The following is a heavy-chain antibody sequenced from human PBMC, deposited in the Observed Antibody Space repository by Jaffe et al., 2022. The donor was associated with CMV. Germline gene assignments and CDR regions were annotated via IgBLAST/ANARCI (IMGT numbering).Heavy chain of an antibody. J-gene: IGHJ4*02. CDR1: GFSFSNYP. CDR3: VKEWQQLDH. D-gene: IGHD4-4*01. Sequence: EMKLLESGGDLVQPGGSLRLSCAASGFSFSNYPMTWVRQAPGRGLEWVATINRSATRTYYGDSVKGRFTISRDNSKDTVFLQMDSLRAEDTAMYFCVKEWQQLDHWGQGTLVTVSS. CDR2: INRSATRT. V-gene: IGHV3-23*01.